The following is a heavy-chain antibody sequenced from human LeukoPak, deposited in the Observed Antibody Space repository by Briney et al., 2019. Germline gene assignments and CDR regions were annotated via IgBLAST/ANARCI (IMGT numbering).Heavy chain of an antibody. Sequence: SETLSLTCTVSGGSISSGSYYWSWIRQPAGKGLEWIGRIYTSGSTNYNPSLKSRVTISVDTSKNQFSLKLSSVTAADTAVYYCARHGPRWGIVVVVAASTPGAFDIWGQGTMVTVSS. V-gene: IGHV4-61*02. CDR2: IYTSGST. CDR3: ARHGPRWGIVVVVAASTPGAFDI. D-gene: IGHD2-15*01. J-gene: IGHJ3*02. CDR1: GGSISSGSYY.